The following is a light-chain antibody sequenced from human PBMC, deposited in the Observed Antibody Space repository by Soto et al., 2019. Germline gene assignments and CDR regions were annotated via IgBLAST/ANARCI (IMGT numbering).Light chain of an antibody. CDR1: QSISGH. V-gene: IGKV1-39*01. J-gene: IGKJ4*01. Sequence: DIQMTQSPSSLSASEGDRVTITCRASQSISGHLHWYQQKPGKAPKFLIFAASRLQSGVPSRFSGSGSGTDFTLTISSLQPEDFATYYCQQSYSLPLTVGGGTKV. CDR2: AAS. CDR3: QQSYSLPLT.